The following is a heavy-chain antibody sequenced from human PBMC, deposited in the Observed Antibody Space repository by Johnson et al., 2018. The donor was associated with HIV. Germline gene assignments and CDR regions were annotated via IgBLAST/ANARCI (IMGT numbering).Heavy chain of an antibody. CDR3: VRVATTVTTRGNWGSCFDI. CDR2: IKCGGSEK. J-gene: IGHJ3*02. V-gene: IGHV3-52*01. CDR1: GFRFSSSW. D-gene: IGHD4-17*01. Sequence: VQLVESGGGLVQPGGSLRLSCTASGFRFSSSWMHWVRQAPGKGLEWVADIKCGGSEKYYVDSVKGRLTISRDNAKNSLYLQVNSLRAEDMTVYYCVRVATTVTTRGNWGSCFDIWGRGTMVTVSS.